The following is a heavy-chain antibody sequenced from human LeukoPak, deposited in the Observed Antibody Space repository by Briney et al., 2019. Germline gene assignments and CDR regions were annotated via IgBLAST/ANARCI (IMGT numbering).Heavy chain of an antibody. CDR2: ISYDGSNK. Sequence: PGRSLRLSCAASGFTFSSYGMHWVRQAPGKGLEWVAVISYDGSNKYYADSVKGRFTISRDNSKNTLYLQMNSLRAEDTAVYYCAKDLGDYGGSSVWGQGTLVTVSS. D-gene: IGHD4-23*01. J-gene: IGHJ4*02. CDR1: GFTFSSYG. V-gene: IGHV3-30*18. CDR3: AKDLGDYGGSSV.